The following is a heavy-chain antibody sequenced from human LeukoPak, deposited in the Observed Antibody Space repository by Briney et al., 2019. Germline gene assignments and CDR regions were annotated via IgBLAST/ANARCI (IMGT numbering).Heavy chain of an antibody. J-gene: IGHJ6*03. Sequence: HAGGSLRLSCAASGFTFSSYATHWVRQAPGKGLEWVAVISYDGSNKYYADSVKGRFTISRDNSKNTLYLQMNSLRAEDTAVYYCARLGVRHQLLDYYYYYYMDVWGKGTTVTVSS. V-gene: IGHV3-30-3*01. CDR3: ARLGVRHQLLDYYYYYYMDV. D-gene: IGHD2-2*01. CDR2: ISYDGSNK. CDR1: GFTFSSYA.